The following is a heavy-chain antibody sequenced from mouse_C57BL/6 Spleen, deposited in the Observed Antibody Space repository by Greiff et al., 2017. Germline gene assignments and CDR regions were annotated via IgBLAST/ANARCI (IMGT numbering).Heavy chain of an antibody. Sequence: QVQLQQSGAELVRPGASVKLSCKASGYTFTDYYINWVKQRPGQGLEWIARIYPGSGNTYYNEKFKGKATLTAEKSSSTAYMQLSSLTSEDSAVYCCARGGDYGSSFDYWGQGTTLTVSS. V-gene: IGHV1-76*01. CDR3: ARGGDYGSSFDY. D-gene: IGHD1-1*01. CDR2: IYPGSGNT. J-gene: IGHJ2*01. CDR1: GYTFTDYY.